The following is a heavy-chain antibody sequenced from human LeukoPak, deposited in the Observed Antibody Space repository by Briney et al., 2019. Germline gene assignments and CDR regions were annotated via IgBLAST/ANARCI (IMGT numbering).Heavy chain of an antibody. CDR3: AKEPGIWFGESNWFDP. Sequence: GGSLRLSCAASGFTFSSYGMHWVRQAPGKGLEWVAFIRYDGSNKYYADSVKGRFTISRDNSKNTLYLQMNSLRAEDTAVYYCAKEPGIWFGESNWFDPWGQGTLVTVSS. V-gene: IGHV3-30*02. D-gene: IGHD3-10*01. CDR1: GFTFSSYG. J-gene: IGHJ5*02. CDR2: IRYDGSNK.